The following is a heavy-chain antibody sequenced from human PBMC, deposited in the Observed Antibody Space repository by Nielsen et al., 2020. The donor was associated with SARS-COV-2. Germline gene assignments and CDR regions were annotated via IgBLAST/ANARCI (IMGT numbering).Heavy chain of an antibody. CDR2: IILIFGTA. CDR3: ASHYANWFDP. Sequence: SVKVSCKASGGTFSSYAISWVRQAPGQGLEWMGGIILIFGTANYAQKFQGRVTITADESTSTAYMELSSLRSEDTAVYYCASHYANWFDPWGQGTLVTVSS. J-gene: IGHJ5*02. V-gene: IGHV1-69*13. D-gene: IGHD3-16*01. CDR1: GGTFSSYA.